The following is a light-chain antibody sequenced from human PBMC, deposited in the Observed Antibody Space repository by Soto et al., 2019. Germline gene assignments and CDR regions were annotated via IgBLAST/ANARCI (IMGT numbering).Light chain of an antibody. CDR1: SSNFGAGFD. CDR3: QSYDTSLSARV. J-gene: IGLJ3*02. V-gene: IGLV1-40*01. CDR2: ANS. Sequence: QSVLTQPPSVSGAPGQRVSISWNGSSSNFGAGFDVHWYQQLLGTAPKLLIYANSNRPSGGPDRFSGSRSGTAASLAITGLQAEDEADYYCQSYDTSLSARVFGGGTKLTVL.